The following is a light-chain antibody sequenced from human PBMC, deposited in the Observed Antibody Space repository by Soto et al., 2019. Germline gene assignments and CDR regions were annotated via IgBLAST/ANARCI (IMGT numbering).Light chain of an antibody. CDR3: SSYTSSSTPAYV. Sequence: QSGLTQPASGSGSPGQLIPIFRTGNRNEGGGYNYVSWYQQHPGKAPKLMIYDVSNRPSGVSNRFSGSKSGNTASLTISGLQAEDEADYYCSSYTSSSTPAYVFGTGTKVTVL. CDR2: DVS. CDR1: RNEGGGYNY. J-gene: IGLJ1*01. V-gene: IGLV2-14*01.